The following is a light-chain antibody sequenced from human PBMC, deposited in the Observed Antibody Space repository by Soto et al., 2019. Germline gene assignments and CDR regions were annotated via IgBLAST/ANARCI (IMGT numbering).Light chain of an antibody. CDR2: GDT. Sequence: NFMLTQPHSVSESPGQTVTISCTRTSGSIASNYVQWYQQPPDSAPATLIYGDTLRPSGVPDRFSGSIDSSSNSASLTISGLQIEDEADYYCQSYGVFGGRTKLTVL. V-gene: IGLV6-57*04. J-gene: IGLJ2*01. CDR3: QSYGV. CDR1: SGSIASNY.